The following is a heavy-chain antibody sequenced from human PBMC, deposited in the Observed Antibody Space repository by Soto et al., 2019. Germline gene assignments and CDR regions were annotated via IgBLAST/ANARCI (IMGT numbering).Heavy chain of an antibody. CDR3: ARDRAPRGWSYLDL. V-gene: IGHV1-69*06. Sequence: QVQLVQSGAEVKKPGSSVKISCKAFGGSFSDYAISWVRQAPGQGLEWMGGIIPIFGTPNYAQKFQDRVTFTAHKSTNTAYMELSRLTSEDTAVYYCARDRAPRGWSYLDLWGQGTQVTVSS. CDR2: IIPIFGTP. D-gene: IGHD2-15*01. CDR1: GGSFSDYA. J-gene: IGHJ4*02.